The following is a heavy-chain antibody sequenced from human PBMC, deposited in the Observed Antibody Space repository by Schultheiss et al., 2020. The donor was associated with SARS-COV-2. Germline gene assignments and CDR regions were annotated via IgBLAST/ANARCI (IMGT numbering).Heavy chain of an antibody. CDR1: GFTFDDYT. D-gene: IGHD3-3*01. CDR2: ISWDGGST. CDR3: AKVGNLYDFRSGYYTRYYYYYMDV. Sequence: GGSLRLSCAASGFTFDDYTMHWVRQAPGKGLEWVSLISWDGGSTYYADSVKGRFTISRDNSKNTLYLQMNSLRAEDTAVYYCAKVGNLYDFRSGYYTRYYYYYMDVWGKGTTVTVSS. J-gene: IGHJ6*03. V-gene: IGHV3-43*01.